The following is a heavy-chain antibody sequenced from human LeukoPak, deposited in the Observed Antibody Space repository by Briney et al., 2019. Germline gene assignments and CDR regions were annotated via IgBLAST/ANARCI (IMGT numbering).Heavy chain of an antibody. D-gene: IGHD2-2*02. J-gene: IGHJ4*02. CDR2: ISGSGGST. CDR1: GFTFSSYA. Sequence: TGGSLRLSCAASGFTFSSYAMSWVRQAPGKGLEWVSAISGSGGSTYYADSVKGRFTISRDNSKNTLYLQMNSLRAEDTAVYYCATRYQLLYLYYFDYWGQGTLVTVSS. CDR3: ATRYQLLYLYYFDY. V-gene: IGHV3-23*01.